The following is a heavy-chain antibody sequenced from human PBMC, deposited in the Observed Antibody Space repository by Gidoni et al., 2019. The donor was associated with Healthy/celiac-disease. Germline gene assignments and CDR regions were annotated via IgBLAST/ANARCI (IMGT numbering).Heavy chain of an antibody. CDR2: ISYDGSNK. J-gene: IGHJ6*02. CDR1: GFTFSSYA. Sequence: GFTFSSYAMHWVRQAPGKGLEWVAVISYDGSNKYYADSVKGRFTISRDNSKNTLYLQMNSLRAEDTAVYYCARDWGIAAAGPYYYYGMDVWGQGTTVTVSS. V-gene: IGHV3-30-3*01. D-gene: IGHD6-13*01. CDR3: ARDWGIAAAGPYYYYGMDV.